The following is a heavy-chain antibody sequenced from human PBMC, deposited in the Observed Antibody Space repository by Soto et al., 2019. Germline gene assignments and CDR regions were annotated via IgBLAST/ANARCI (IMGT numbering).Heavy chain of an antibody. CDR3: ARFRNSGWGMDV. CDR1: GYSFTSYW. J-gene: IGHJ6*02. CDR2: IDHSDSYI. D-gene: IGHD5-12*01. Sequence: EVQLVQSGGEVKKPGESLRISCKGSGYSFTSYWISWVRQMPGKGLEWMGRIDHSDSYISYSPSFQGHVTISADKSISTADLQWSSLKASDTAMYYCARFRNSGWGMDVWGQGTTVTVSS. V-gene: IGHV5-10-1*01.